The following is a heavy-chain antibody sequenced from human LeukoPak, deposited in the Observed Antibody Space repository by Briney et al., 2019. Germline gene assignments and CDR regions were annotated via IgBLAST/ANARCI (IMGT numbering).Heavy chain of an antibody. J-gene: IGHJ6*02. CDR1: GYTFTSYD. V-gene: IGHV1-8*01. CDR2: MNPNSCNT. D-gene: IGHD3-9*01. CDR3: ARAGSLQSNTYFDWLLHPTSYYGMDV. Sequence: GASVKVSCKASGYTFTSYDINWVRQATGQGLEWMGWMNPNSCNTGYAQKFQGRVTMTRNTSISTAYMELSSLRSEDTAVYYCARAGSLQSNTYFDWLLHPTSYYGMDVWGQGTTVTVSS.